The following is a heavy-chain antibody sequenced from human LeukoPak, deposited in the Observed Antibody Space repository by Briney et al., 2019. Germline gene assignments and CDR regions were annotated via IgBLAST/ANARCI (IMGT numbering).Heavy chain of an antibody. CDR3: ARLVGARGYAY. Sequence: SETLSLTCTVSGGSISSYYWSWIRQPPGKGLEWIGEINQSGSTNYNPSLKSRVTISVDTSKNQFSLKLSSVTAADTAVYYCARLVGARGYAYWGQGTLVTVSS. V-gene: IGHV4-34*01. J-gene: IGHJ4*02. D-gene: IGHD1-26*01. CDR1: GGSISSYY. CDR2: INQSGST.